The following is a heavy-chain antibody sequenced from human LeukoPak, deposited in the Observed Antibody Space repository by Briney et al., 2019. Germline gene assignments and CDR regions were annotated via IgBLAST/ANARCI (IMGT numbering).Heavy chain of an antibody. CDR1: GYTFTGYY. CDR3: ARDLSFGRMTTKFDY. V-gene: IGHV1-2*02. CDR2: INPNSGGT. D-gene: IGHD2/OR15-2a*01. J-gene: IGHJ4*02. Sequence: ASVKVSCKASGYTFTGYYMHWVRQAPGQGLEWMGWINPNSGGTNYAQKFQGRFTMTRDTSISTAYMELSRLRSDDTAVYYCARDLSFGRMTTKFDYWGQGTLVTVSS.